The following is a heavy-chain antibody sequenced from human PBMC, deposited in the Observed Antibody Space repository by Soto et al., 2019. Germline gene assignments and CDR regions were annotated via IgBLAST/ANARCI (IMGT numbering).Heavy chain of an antibody. CDR3: AREGAASYSYYYGTDV. V-gene: IGHV4-30-4*01. CDR1: GGSISSGDAY. Sequence: SETLSLTCTVSGGSISSGDAYWGWIRQSPGKGLEWIGYIYYRGRPFYNPSLESRATISVDTSKNQFSLKLNSVTAADTAVYYCAREGAASYSYYYGTDVWGQGTTVTVSS. J-gene: IGHJ6*02. D-gene: IGHD3-16*01. CDR2: IYYRGRP.